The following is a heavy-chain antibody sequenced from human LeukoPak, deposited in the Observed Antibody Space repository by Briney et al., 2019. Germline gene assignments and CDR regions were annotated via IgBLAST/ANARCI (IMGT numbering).Heavy chain of an antibody. D-gene: IGHD1-26*01. Sequence: ASVKVSCKASGYTFTGYYMHWVRQAPGQGLEWMGRINPNSGGTNYAQKFQGRVTMTRDTSISTAYMELSRLRSDDTAVYYCATTTAVGATVFLDYWGQGTLVTVSS. J-gene: IGHJ4*02. CDR1: GYTFTGYY. CDR2: INPNSGGT. CDR3: ATTTAVGATVFLDY. V-gene: IGHV1-2*06.